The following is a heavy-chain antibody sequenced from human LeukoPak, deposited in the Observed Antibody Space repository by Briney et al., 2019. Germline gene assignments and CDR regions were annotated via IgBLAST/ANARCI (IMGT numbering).Heavy chain of an antibody. V-gene: IGHV3-23*01. J-gene: IGHJ4*02. D-gene: IGHD6-25*01. Sequence: GGSLRLSCAASGFTFSSYAMSWVLQAPGEGLEWVSAISGSGGSTYYADSVKGRFTISRDNSKNTLYLQMNSLRAEDTAIYYCAKHSGSNHFDYWGQGTLVTVSS. CDR2: ISGSGGST. CDR3: AKHSGSNHFDY. CDR1: GFTFSSYA.